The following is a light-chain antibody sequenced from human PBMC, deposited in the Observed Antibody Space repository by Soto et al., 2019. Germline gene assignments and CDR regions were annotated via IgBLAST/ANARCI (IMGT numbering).Light chain of an antibody. Sequence: QSVLTQPPSASATPGQRVTISCSGSTSNIGGNTVSWYQQLPGTAPKLLIHSNHQRPSGVPDRFSGSKSGTSASLAISGLQSEDEDNYYCASWDDSLYSVIFGGGTKLTVL. CDR3: ASWDDSLYSVI. V-gene: IGLV1-44*01. CDR1: TSNIGGNT. J-gene: IGLJ2*01. CDR2: SNH.